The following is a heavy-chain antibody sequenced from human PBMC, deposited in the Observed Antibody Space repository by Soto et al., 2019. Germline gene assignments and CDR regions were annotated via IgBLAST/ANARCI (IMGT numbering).Heavy chain of an antibody. V-gene: IGHV3-23*01. CDR3: AHPRGYGVFDAYDI. D-gene: IGHD4-17*01. CDR2: ISAGGDTT. CDR1: GLSFITYA. J-gene: IGHJ3*02. Sequence: PGGSLRLSCVASGLSFITYAMNWVRQAPGKGLEWVSAISAGGDTTYYADSVKGRFTISRDNSINTLYLQMNSLRTEDTAVYYCAHPRGYGVFDAYDIWGQGAMVTVSS.